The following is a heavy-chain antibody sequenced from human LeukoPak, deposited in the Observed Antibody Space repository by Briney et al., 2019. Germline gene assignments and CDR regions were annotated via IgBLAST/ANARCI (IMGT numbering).Heavy chain of an antibody. CDR2: IYHSGST. Sequence: TSETLSLTCTVSGGSISSYYWSWIRQPPGKGLEWIGSIYHSGSTYYNPSLKSRVTISVDTSKNQFSLKLSSVTAADTAVYYCARGPYYYDSSGYLSWGQGTLVTVSS. V-gene: IGHV4-38-2*02. CDR1: GGSISSYY. CDR3: ARGPYYYDSSGYLS. D-gene: IGHD3-22*01. J-gene: IGHJ4*02.